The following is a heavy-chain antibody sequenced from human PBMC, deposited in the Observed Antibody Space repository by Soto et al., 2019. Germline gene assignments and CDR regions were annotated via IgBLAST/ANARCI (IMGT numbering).Heavy chain of an antibody. CDR3: ARALGIAVAGTYNWFDP. D-gene: IGHD6-19*01. J-gene: IGHJ5*02. CDR2: INPSGGST. CDR1: GYTFTGYY. Sequence: QVQLVQSGAEVKKPGASVKVSCKASGYTFTGYYMHWVRQAPGQGLEWMGWINPSGGSTSYAQKFQGRVTMTRDTSTSTVYMELSSLRSEDTAVYYCARALGIAVAGTYNWFDPWGQGTLVTVSS. V-gene: IGHV1-46*01.